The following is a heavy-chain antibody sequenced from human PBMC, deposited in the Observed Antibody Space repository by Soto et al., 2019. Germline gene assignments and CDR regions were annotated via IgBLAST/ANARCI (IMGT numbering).Heavy chain of an antibody. V-gene: IGHV5-51*01. J-gene: IGHJ4*02. D-gene: IGHD3-10*01. CDR3: MRRDYYNVDNYPDY. CDR1: GYSFTSYW. CDR2: IYRSDSDT. Sequence: PGESLNISCKGSGYSFTSYWIGWVRQMPGGGMEWMGMIYRSDSDTKYNPSFHGLVTISAAKSINTAYLRWSSLKASDNDIYYCMRRDYYNVDNYPDYWGQGTLVTVSS.